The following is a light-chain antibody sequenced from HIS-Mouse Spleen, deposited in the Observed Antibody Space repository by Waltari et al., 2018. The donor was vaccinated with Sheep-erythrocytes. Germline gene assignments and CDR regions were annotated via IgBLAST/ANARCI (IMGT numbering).Light chain of an antibody. CDR3: CSYAGSYNHV. CDR2: DAR. Sequence: QSALTQPRSVSGSPGQSVTISCTGTSSDVGGYNYVSWYQQHPGKAPKLMIYDARKRPSGVTDRFSGSKSGNTASLTISGLHAEDEADYYCCSYAGSYNHVFATGTKVTVL. CDR1: SSDVGGYNY. V-gene: IGLV2-11*01. J-gene: IGLJ1*01.